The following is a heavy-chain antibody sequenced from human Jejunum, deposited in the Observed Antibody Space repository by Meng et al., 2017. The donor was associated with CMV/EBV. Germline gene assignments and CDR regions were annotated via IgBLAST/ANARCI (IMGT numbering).Heavy chain of an antibody. V-gene: IGHV3-53*01. D-gene: IGHD6-13*01. CDR1: GFTVSSTY. Sequence: CLASGFTVSSTYMSWVRQAPGKGLEWVSIIYSDGTTYYADSVKGRFTISRDKSKNTLDLQMNSLRAEDMAVYYCAYSSSWAHFDYWGQGTLVTVSS. J-gene: IGHJ4*02. CDR2: IYSDGTT. CDR3: AYSSSWAHFDY.